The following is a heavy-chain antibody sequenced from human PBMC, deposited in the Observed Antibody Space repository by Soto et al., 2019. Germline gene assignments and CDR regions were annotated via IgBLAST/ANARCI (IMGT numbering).Heavy chain of an antibody. CDR2: INPNSGGT. D-gene: IGHD2-2*01. Sequence: DSVKVSCKASGYTLTGYYMPWVRQAPGQGLEWMGLINPNSGGTNYAQKFQGRVTMTRDTSXXTXXMELSMLRSDDTAVYYCARVTKEWLFLGPGVEPASSLCSWYYYNMASRTVVVPAAQRRSWFDPWG. CDR1: GYTLTGYY. CDR3: ARVTKEWLFLGPGVEPASSLCSWYYYNMASRTVVVPAAQRRSWFDP. V-gene: IGHV1-2*02. J-gene: IGHJ5*02.